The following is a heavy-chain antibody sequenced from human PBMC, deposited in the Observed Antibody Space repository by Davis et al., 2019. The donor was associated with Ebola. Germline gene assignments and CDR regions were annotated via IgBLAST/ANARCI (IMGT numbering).Heavy chain of an antibody. Sequence: GESLKISCAASGFTFSSYGMHWVRQAPGKGLEWVAVISYDGSNKYYADSVKGRFTISRDNSKNTLYLQMNSLRAEDTAVYYCASMEHIVVVIAPPFDYWGQGTLVTVSS. CDR2: ISYDGSNK. D-gene: IGHD2-21*01. J-gene: IGHJ4*02. CDR3: ASMEHIVVVIAPPFDY. CDR1: GFTFSSYG. V-gene: IGHV3-30*03.